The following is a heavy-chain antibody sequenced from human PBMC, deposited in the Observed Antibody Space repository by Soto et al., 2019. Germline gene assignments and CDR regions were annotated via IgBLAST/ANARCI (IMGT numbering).Heavy chain of an antibody. D-gene: IGHD1-26*01. Sequence: LETLSLTCTVSGGSISSSSYYWGWIRQPPGKGLEWIGSIYYSGSTYYNPSLKSRVTISVDTSKNQFSLKLSSVTAADTAVYYCARHGPELRGFVDLTPTSDYWGQGTLVTVSS. V-gene: IGHV4-39*01. CDR3: ARHGPELRGFVDLTPTSDY. J-gene: IGHJ4*02. CDR2: IYYSGST. CDR1: GGSISSSSYY.